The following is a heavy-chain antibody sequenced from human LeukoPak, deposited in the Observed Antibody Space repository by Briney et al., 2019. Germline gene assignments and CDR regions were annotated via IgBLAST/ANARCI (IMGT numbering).Heavy chain of an antibody. CDR1: GGTLSTYS. CDR2: IIPIFNTK. Sequence: ASVKVSCKASGGTLSTYSISWVRQAPGQGLEWMGGIIPIFNTKNYAQRFQDRVILTADESTSTAYMELSSLRSEDTAVYYCARGNSRWSTPSSSYYYRVDVWGQGTTVAVSS. J-gene: IGHJ6*02. CDR3: ARGNSRWSTPSSSYYYRVDV. V-gene: IGHV1-69*01. D-gene: IGHD4-23*01.